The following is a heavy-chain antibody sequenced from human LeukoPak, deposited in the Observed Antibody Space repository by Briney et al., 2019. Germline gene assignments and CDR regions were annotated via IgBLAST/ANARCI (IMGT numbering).Heavy chain of an antibody. CDR1: GFTCSSYD. CDR2: ISGSGGST. Sequence: QSGGSLRLSCAASGFTCSSYDMSWVRQARGEGVEGVSAISGSGGSTYYADSVKGRFTISRDNSKNTLYLQMNSLRAEDTAVYYCAKYAAVAGWTYGYWGQGTLVTVSS. CDR3: AKYAAVAGWTYGY. D-gene: IGHD6-19*01. V-gene: IGHV3-23*01. J-gene: IGHJ4*02.